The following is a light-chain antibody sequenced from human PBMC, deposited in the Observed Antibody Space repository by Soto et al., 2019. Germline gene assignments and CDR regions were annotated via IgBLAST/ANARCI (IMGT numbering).Light chain of an antibody. CDR1: QSVSSSY. CDR2: GVS. Sequence: EIVLTQSPGTLSLSPGERATLSCRASQSVSSSYLAWYQQKPGQAPRLLIHGVSTRATGIPDRFSGSGSGTGFTLTISRLEPEDFAVYYCQQYVTSPYIFGQGTKLDIK. J-gene: IGKJ2*01. V-gene: IGKV3-20*01. CDR3: QQYVTSPYI.